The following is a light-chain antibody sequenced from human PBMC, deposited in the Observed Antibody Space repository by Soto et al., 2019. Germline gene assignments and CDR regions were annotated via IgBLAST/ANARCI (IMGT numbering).Light chain of an antibody. CDR1: QGISNY. Sequence: DIQMTQSPSSLSASVGDRVTITCRASQGISNYLAWYQQKSGKAPKLLIYGASTLQSGVPSRFSGSGSGTDFALTISSLQPEDVANYYGQKYNGVPWTFGQGTKVEIK. CDR2: GAS. V-gene: IGKV1-27*01. J-gene: IGKJ1*01. CDR3: QKYNGVPWT.